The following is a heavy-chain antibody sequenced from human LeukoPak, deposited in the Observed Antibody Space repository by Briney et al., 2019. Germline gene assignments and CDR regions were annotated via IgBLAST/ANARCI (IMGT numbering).Heavy chain of an antibody. V-gene: IGHV3-7*03. J-gene: IGHJ3*02. D-gene: IGHD4-17*01. CDR2: IKQDGSEK. CDR3: ARQLPYGDYVYRFVGAFDI. CDR1: GFTFSSYW. Sequence: GGSLRLSCAASGFTFSSYWMSWVRQAPGKGLEWVANIKQDGSEKYYVDSVKGRFTISRDNAKNSLYLQMNSLRAEDTAVYYCARQLPYGDYVYRFVGAFDIWGQGTMVTVSS.